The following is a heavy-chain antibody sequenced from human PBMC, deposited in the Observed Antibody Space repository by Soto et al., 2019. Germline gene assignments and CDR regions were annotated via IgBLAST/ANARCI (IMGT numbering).Heavy chain of an antibody. J-gene: IGHJ6*02. CDR1: GYTFTSYG. CDR2: ISAYNGNT. V-gene: IGHV1-18*01. D-gene: IGHD2-15*01. Sequence: ASVKVSCKASGYTFTSYGISWVRQAPGQGLEWMGWISAYNGNTNYAQKLQGRVTMTTDTSTSTAYMELRSLRSDDTAVYYCARHATPFRYCRAASCSDYYYGMDVWGQGTTVTASS. CDR3: ARHATPFRYCRAASCSDYYYGMDV.